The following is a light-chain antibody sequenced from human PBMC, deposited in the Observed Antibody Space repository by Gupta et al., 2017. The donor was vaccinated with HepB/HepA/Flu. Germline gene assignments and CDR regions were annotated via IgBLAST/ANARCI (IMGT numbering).Light chain of an antibody. Sequence: QSALTQPASVSGSPGQSITISCTGTSSDVGGYNYVSWYQQHPGKAAKLMVYDVSNRPAGGSNRFSGSKSGNTASRTTSGLQAEDEADYYCSSYTSSSTWVFGGGTKLTVL. V-gene: IGLV2-14*01. CDR2: DVS. CDR3: SSYTSSSTWV. J-gene: IGLJ3*02. CDR1: SSDVGGYNY.